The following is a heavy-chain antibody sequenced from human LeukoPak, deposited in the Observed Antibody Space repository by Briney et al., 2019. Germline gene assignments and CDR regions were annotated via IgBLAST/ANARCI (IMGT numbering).Heavy chain of an antibody. J-gene: IGHJ4*02. Sequence: VGSLRLSCAASGFTFSSYAMSWVRQAPGKGLEWVSAISGSGAGTYYADSVKGRFTVSRDNSKNTLYLQMTSLGAEDTAVYYCAKKRTYYDSWSGFAMDYWGQGALVTVSS. CDR2: ISGSGAGT. CDR1: GFTFSSYA. V-gene: IGHV3-23*01. D-gene: IGHD3-3*01. CDR3: AKKRTYYDSWSGFAMDY.